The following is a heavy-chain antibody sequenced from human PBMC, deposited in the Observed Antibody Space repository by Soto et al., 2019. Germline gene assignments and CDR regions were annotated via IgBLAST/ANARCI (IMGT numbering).Heavy chain of an antibody. CDR1: GFTFSSYA. CDR3: AREYDGFDY. V-gene: IGHV3-30-3*01. CDR2: ISYDGSNK. J-gene: IGHJ4*02. Sequence: GGSLRLSCAASGFTFSSYAMHWVRQAPGKGLEWVAVISYDGSNKYYADSVKGRFTISRDNSKNTLYLQMNSLRAEDTAVYHCAREYDGFDYWGQGTLVTVSS. D-gene: IGHD1-1*01.